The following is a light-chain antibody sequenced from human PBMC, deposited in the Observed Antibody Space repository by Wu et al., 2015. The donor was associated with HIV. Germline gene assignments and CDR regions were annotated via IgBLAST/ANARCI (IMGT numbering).Light chain of an antibody. CDR1: QSVGSNY. Sequence: ENVLTQSPGTLPVSPGERVTLSCKASQSVGSNYLAWYQQKPGQAPRLLIHETSNRAADIPDRFSGTGSGTDFTLTITTLEPEDIAVYSCQQYTSSPITFGQGTRL. CDR3: QQYTSSPIT. CDR2: ETS. J-gene: IGKJ5*01. V-gene: IGKV3-20*01.